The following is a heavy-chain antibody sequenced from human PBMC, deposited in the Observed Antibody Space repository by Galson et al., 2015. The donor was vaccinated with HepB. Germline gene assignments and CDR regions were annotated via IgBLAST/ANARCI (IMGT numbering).Heavy chain of an antibody. CDR3: ARGYGSSVYHPQFDY. CDR2: VKYDGINK. D-gene: IGHD6-6*01. J-gene: IGHJ4*02. CDR1: GFTFSNYG. V-gene: IGHV3-33*01. Sequence: SLRLSCAASGFTFSNYGMHWVRQAPGTGLEWVAVVKYDGINKYYADSVRGRFTISRDNSMNALYLQMNSLRVEDTAVYYCARGYGSSVYHPQFDYWGQGTLVTVSS.